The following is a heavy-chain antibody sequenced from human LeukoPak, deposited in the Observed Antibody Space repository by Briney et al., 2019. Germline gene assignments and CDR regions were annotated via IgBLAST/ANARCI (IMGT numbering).Heavy chain of an antibody. CDR2: ISYDGSNK. CDR3: ARDTTYYDFWSGYYLTNYYGMDV. CDR1: GFTFSSYA. J-gene: IGHJ6*02. Sequence: GGSLRLSCAASGFTFSSYAMHWVRQAPGKGLEWVAVISYDGSNKYYADSVKGRFTISRDNSKNTLYLQMNSLRAEDTAVYYCARDTTYYDFWSGYYLTNYYGMDVWGQGTTVTVSS. D-gene: IGHD3-3*01. V-gene: IGHV3-30-3*01.